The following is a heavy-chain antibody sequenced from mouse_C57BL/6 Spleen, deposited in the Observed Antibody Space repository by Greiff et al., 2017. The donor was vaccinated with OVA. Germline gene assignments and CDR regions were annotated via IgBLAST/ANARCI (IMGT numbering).Heavy chain of an antibody. CDR3: TLGLYYYAMDY. D-gene: IGHD4-1*01. V-gene: IGHV6-3*01. J-gene: IGHJ4*01. CDR2: IRLKSDNYAT. CDR1: GFTFSNYW. Sequence: EVQVVESGGGLVQPGGSMKLSCVASGFTFSNYWMNWVRQSPEKGLEWVAQIRLKSDNYATHYAESVKGRFTISRDDSKSSVYLQMNNLRAEDTGIYYCTLGLYYYAMDYWGQGTSVTVSS.